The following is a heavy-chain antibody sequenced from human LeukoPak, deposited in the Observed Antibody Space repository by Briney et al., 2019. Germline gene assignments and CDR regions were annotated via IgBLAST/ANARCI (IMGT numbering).Heavy chain of an antibody. V-gene: IGHV4-38-2*02. D-gene: IGHD6-19*01. Sequence: SEXXSLTCTVSGYSISNGYYWDWIRQPPGRGLEWIGNIYRSGSTSYNPSLKSRVTISVDTSKNQFSLKVNSVTAADTAVYYCARRHSSGWFYYWGQGTLVTVSS. J-gene: IGHJ4*02. CDR1: GYSISNGYY. CDR3: ARRHSSGWFYY. CDR2: IYRSGST.